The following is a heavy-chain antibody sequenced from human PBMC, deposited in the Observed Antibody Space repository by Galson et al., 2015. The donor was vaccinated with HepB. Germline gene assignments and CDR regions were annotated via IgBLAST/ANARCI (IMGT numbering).Heavy chain of an antibody. Sequence: SLRLSCAASGFTFSSYAMSWVRQAPGKGLEWVSAISGSGGSTYYADSVKGRFTISRDNSKNTLYLQVNSLRAEDTAVYYCAKDTGERFLAGYFDYWGQGTLVTVSS. V-gene: IGHV3-23*01. CDR1: GFTFSSYA. CDR3: AKDTGERFLAGYFDY. CDR2: ISGSGGST. D-gene: IGHD3-3*01. J-gene: IGHJ4*02.